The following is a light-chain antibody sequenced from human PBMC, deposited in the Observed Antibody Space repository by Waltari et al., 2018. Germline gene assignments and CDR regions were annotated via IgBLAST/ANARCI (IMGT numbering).Light chain of an antibody. J-gene: IGKJ1*01. CDR2: KAS. V-gene: IGKV1-5*03. Sequence: DIQMTQSSSTLSASVGDSVTITCRASQSISSWLAWYQQKPGKAPKLLIYKASSLESGVPSRFSGSGSGTEFTLTISSLQPDDFATYYCQQYNSYPWTFGQGTKVEIK. CDR3: QQYNSYPWT. CDR1: QSISSW.